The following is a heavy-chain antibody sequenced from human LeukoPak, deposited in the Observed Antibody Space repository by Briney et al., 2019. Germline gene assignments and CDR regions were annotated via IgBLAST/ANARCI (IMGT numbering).Heavy chain of an antibody. V-gene: IGHV3-30*18. CDR2: ISYDGSNK. Sequence: PGGSLRLSCAASGFTFSSYGMHWVRQAPGKGLEWVAVISYDGSNKYYADSVKGRFTISRGNSKNTLYLQMNSLRAEDTAVYYCAKGRTKLTKGSSSWLLEFDYWGQGTLVTVSS. CDR1: GFTFSSYG. J-gene: IGHJ4*02. CDR3: AKGRTKLTKGSSSWLLEFDY. D-gene: IGHD6-13*01.